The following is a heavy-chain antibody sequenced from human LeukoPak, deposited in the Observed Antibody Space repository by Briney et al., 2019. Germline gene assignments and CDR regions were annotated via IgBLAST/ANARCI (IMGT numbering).Heavy chain of an antibody. D-gene: IGHD3-10*01. CDR1: GFTVSSYY. J-gene: IGHJ4*02. V-gene: IGHV3-30*03. Sequence: PGGSLRLSCAASGFTVSSYYMSWVRQAPGKGLEWVAVTSYDGSEKYYADSVKSRFSITRENTNNIVSLQKSSLRDEDTAVYYCSRGVMVRGAYFDYWGQGTLVTVSS. CDR3: SRGVMVRGAYFDY. CDR2: TSYDGSEK.